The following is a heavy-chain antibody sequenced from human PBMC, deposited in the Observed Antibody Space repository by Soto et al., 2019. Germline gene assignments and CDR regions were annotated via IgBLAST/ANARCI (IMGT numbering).Heavy chain of an antibody. V-gene: IGHV4-4*02. CDR1: GGSISSNSW. CDR3: ARDTYHFGSSSYGLDP. J-gene: IGHJ5*02. Sequence: QVQLQESGPGLVKPSGTLSLTCAVSGGSISSNSWWSWVRQPPGKGLEWIGEIYHNGCTNCKSSPKSRLIMKLDKSKNQFSLEMSSVTAADTAVYYCARDTYHFGSSSYGLDPWGPGTLVTVSS. CDR2: IYHNGCT. D-gene: IGHD3-22*01.